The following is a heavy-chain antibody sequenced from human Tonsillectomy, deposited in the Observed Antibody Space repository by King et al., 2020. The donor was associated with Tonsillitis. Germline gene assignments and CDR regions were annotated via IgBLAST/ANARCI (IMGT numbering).Heavy chain of an antibody. J-gene: IGHJ4*02. CDR2: ISSGSSSI. V-gene: IGHV3-48*02. CDR3: LGGYSGSYDY. D-gene: IGHD1-26*01. CDR1: GFTFNIYS. Sequence: EVQLVESGGGLVQPGGSLRLSCAASGFTFNIYSMSWVRQAPGKGLEWVSYISSGSSSIYYGDSVKGRFTISRDNAKNSLYLQMNSLRDEDTAVYYCLGGYSGSYDYWGQGTLVTVSS.